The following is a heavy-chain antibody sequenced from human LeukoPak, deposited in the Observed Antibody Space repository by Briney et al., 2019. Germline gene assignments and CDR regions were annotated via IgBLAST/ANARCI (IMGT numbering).Heavy chain of an antibody. Sequence: EASVKVSCKASGYTFTGYYMHWVRQAPGQGLEWMGWINPNSGGTNYAQKFQGRVTMTRDTSISTAYMELSRLRSDDTAVYYCAREGAFDRYYFDYWGQGTLVTVSS. J-gene: IGHJ4*02. D-gene: IGHD1-26*01. CDR3: AREGAFDRYYFDY. CDR1: GYTFTGYY. CDR2: INPNSGGT. V-gene: IGHV1-2*02.